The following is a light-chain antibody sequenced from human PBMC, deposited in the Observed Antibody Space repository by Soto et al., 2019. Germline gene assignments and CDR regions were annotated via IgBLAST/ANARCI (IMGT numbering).Light chain of an antibody. Sequence: EVVMTQSPATLSVSPGERATLSCRATESVVSSYLAWYQLKPGQAPRLLIYDASSRATGIPDRFSGSGSGTDFTLTISRLEPEDFAVYYCQQYGSSPLTFGGGTKVDIK. CDR1: ESVVSSY. CDR2: DAS. J-gene: IGKJ4*01. CDR3: QQYGSSPLT. V-gene: IGKV3-20*01.